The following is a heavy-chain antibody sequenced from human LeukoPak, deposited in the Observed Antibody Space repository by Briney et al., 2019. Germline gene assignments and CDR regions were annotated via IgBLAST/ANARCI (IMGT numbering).Heavy chain of an antibody. V-gene: IGHV1-69*13. D-gene: IGHD5-24*01. Sequence: SVKVSCKASGGTFSSYGVSWVRQAPGQGLEWMGSIIPIFRTTTYAQKFRGRVMITADESMSTAYMELSSLRSEDTAVYYCARSQRAGYNVYHFDYWGQGTLVTVSS. CDR1: GGTFSSYG. J-gene: IGHJ4*02. CDR2: IIPIFRTT. CDR3: ARSQRAGYNVYHFDY.